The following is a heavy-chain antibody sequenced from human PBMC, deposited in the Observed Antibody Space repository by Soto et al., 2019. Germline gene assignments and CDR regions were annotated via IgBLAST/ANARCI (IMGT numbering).Heavy chain of an antibody. V-gene: IGHV4-30-4*01. J-gene: IGHJ5*02. D-gene: IGHD6-6*01. CDR3: ARERPDGARLDP. CDR1: SGTINNYY. Sequence: SETLSLTCTVSSGTINNYYWSWIRQPPGKGLEWIGYIYHSGSTYYNPSLKSRVTISVDTSKNQFSLKLSSVTAADTAVYYCARERPDGARLDPWGQGTLVTVSS. CDR2: IYHSGST.